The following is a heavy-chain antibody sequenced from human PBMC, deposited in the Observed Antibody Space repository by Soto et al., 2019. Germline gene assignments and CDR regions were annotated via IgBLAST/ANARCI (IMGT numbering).Heavy chain of an antibody. J-gene: IGHJ4*02. V-gene: IGHV3-23*01. D-gene: IGHD1-26*01. Sequence: GGSLRLSCAASGFIFENFGMSWVRQAPGKGLEWISSISGSGFKKYYADSVKGRFTISRDDAKNTVYLHVNTLRDEDTAVYYCARGGAVGVDYWGQGTLVTVSS. CDR3: ARGGAVGVDY. CDR1: GFIFENFG. CDR2: ISGSGFKK.